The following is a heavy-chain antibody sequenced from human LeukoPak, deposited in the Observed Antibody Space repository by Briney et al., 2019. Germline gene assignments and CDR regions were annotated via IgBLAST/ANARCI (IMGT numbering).Heavy chain of an antibody. Sequence: PGGSLRLSCAASGFTFSSYAMSWVRQAPGKGLEWVSAISGSGGSTYYADSVKGRFTISRDNSKNTLYLQMNSLRAEGTAVYYCAKDLFTMIVVVTVAFDIWGQGTMVTVSS. CDR3: AKDLFTMIVVVTVAFDI. D-gene: IGHD3-22*01. J-gene: IGHJ3*02. CDR2: ISGSGGST. CDR1: GFTFSSYA. V-gene: IGHV3-23*01.